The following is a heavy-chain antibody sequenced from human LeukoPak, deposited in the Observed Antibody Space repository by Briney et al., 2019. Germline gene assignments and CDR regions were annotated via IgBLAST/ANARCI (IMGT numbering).Heavy chain of an antibody. CDR1: GFTFNNYA. V-gene: IGHV3-30*04. J-gene: IGHJ4*02. D-gene: IGHD6-19*01. CDR2: MSHDGRNI. CDR3: ARDHSSGWYDHFDY. Sequence: PGGSLRLSCAASGFTFNNYAMHWVRQAPGKGLDWVAVMSHDGRNIYYADSVKGRFTISRDTSKSTLYLQMNSLRAEDTAVYYCARDHSSGWYDHFDYWGQGTLVTVSS.